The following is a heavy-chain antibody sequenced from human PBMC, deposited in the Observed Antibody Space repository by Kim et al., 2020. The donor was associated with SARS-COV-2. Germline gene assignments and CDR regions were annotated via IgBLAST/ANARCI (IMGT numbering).Heavy chain of an antibody. CDR2: IYYSGST. CDR3: ARWGWDSYGYRD. J-gene: IGHJ4*02. D-gene: IGHD5-18*01. Sequence: SETLSLTCTVSGGSISSYYWSWIRQPPGKGLEWIGYIYYSGSTNYNPSLKSRVTISVDMSKNQFSLKLSSVTAADTAVYYCARWGWDSYGYRDWGQGTLVTVSS. CDR1: GGSISSYY. V-gene: IGHV4-59*08.